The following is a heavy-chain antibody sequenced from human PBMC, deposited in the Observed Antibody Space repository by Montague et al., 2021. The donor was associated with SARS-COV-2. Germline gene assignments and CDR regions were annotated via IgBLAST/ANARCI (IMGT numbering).Heavy chain of an antibody. J-gene: IGHJ4*02. Sequence: SETLSLTCTVAGGSISSDYYWAWIRQPPGKGLEWIGSKSYSGTTYHNPSPKSRAAISVSTSQNEFSLELSSVIAADTAVYYCARFPKHCDSRNCYSFFDHWGQGTLVSVSS. CDR3: ARFPKHCDSRNCYSFFDH. CDR2: KSYSGTT. CDR1: GGSISSDYY. V-gene: IGHV4-39*07. D-gene: IGHD2-21*02.